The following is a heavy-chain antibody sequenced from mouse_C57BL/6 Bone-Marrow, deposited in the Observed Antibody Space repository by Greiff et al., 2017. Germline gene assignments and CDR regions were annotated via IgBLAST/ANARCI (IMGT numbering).Heavy chain of an antibody. CDR2: IDPSDSYT. Sequence: QVQLQQSGAELVMPGASVKLSCTASGFTFTSYWMPWVKQRPGQGLEWIGEIDPSDSYTNYTQKFKGKFTLTVDKSSSTAYMQLSSLTSEDSAVYYCSRGGYDGYDEACWGQGTLVTVSA. D-gene: IGHD2-3*01. CDR1: GFTFTSYW. V-gene: IGHV1-69*01. CDR3: SRGGYDGYDEAC. J-gene: IGHJ3*01.